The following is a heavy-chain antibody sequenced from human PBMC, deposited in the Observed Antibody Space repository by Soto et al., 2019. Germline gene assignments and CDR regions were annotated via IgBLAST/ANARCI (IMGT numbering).Heavy chain of an antibody. CDR1: GYAFTLFN. CDR2: INAGNGNT. V-gene: IGHV1-3*01. J-gene: IGHJ4*02. D-gene: IGHD3-22*01. CDR3: ARPKDYDDCLDL. Sequence: ASVKVSWKASGYAFTLFNIHWVRQAPGQRLEWMGWINAGNGNTKYSQKFQGRVTFTRDTSADTAYMELSSLISEDTAVYYCARPKDYDDCLDLWGQGTLVTVSS.